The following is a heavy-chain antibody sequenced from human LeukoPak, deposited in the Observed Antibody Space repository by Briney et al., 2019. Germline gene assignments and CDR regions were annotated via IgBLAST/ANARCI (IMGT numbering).Heavy chain of an antibody. CDR2: ISGSGGST. V-gene: IGHV3-23*01. D-gene: IGHD3-22*01. CDR1: GFTFSFYA. Sequence: PGGSLRLSCAASGFTFSFYAMSWVRQAPGKGLEWVSGISGSGGSTYHADSVKGRFTISRDNSKNTLYLQMNSLRAEDTAVYFCAKGHGSNIYDYHGMDVWGQGTTDTVSS. J-gene: IGHJ6*02. CDR3: AKGHGSNIYDYHGMDV.